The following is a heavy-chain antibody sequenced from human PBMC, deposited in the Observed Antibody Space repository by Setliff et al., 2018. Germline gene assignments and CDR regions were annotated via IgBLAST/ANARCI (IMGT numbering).Heavy chain of an antibody. V-gene: IGHV4-39*01. D-gene: IGHD3-10*01. Sequence: PLETLSLTCTVSGGSISSSSYQWGWVRQTPGKGLEWIGSIYYSGTAYYNPSLKSRVTISVDTSKNQFSLQVTSVTATDTAVYYCARHEFVGGYYGSVTYRHFDYWGQGILVTV. CDR3: ARHEFVGGYYGSVTYRHFDY. J-gene: IGHJ4*02. CDR2: IYYSGTA. CDR1: GGSISSSSYQ.